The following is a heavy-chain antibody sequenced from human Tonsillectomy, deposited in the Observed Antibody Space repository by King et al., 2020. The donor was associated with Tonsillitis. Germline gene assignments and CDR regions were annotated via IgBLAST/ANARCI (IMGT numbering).Heavy chain of an antibody. D-gene: IGHD6-13*01. J-gene: IGHJ5*02. V-gene: IGHV4-34*01. CDR3: ARAKGYRSSWQLPQGFDP. Sequence: VQLQQWGAGLLKPSETLSLTCAVYGGSFSDYYWSWIRQPPGKGLEWIGEINHSGSTNYNPSLKSRVTISVDTSKNQFSLKLSSVTAADTAVYYCARAKGYRSSWQLPQGFDPWGQGTLVTVSS. CDR2: INHSGST. CDR1: GGSFSDYY.